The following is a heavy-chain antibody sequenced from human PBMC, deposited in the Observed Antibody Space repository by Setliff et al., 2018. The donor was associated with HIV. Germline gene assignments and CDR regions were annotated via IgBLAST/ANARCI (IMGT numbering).Heavy chain of an antibody. CDR2: ISGSGGST. Sequence: PSETLSLTCNVSGGSISTSSYYWIWVRQPPGEGLEWVSGISGSGGSTYYADSVKGRFTISRDNSKNTLYLQMNSLRAQDTAVYYCAKGLSGPFDYWGQGTLVTVSS. CDR1: GGSISTSSYY. V-gene: IGHV3-23*01. J-gene: IGHJ4*02. D-gene: IGHD3-16*02. CDR3: AKGLSGPFDY.